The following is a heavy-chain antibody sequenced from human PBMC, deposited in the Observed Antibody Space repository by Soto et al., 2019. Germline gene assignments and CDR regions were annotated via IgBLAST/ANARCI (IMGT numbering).Heavy chain of an antibody. V-gene: IGHV5-10-1*01. J-gene: IGHJ5*02. D-gene: IGHD3-10*01. Sequence: GESLKTSCNGSGYNFISYWISLVRQMPGKGLEWMGRIDPSDSYTNSNPSFQGHVTISAEKSISTAYLQWSSLKASDTAIYYCAMGSGSYYGWFDPWGQGTLVT. CDR3: AMGSGSYYGWFDP. CDR1: GYNFISYW. CDR2: IDPSDSYT.